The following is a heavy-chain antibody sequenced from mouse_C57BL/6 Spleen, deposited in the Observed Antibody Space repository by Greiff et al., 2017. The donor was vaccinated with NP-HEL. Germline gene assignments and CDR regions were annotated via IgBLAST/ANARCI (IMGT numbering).Heavy chain of an antibody. CDR1: GYTFSSYW. CDR2: IDPSDSYT. Sequence: QVQLQQPGAELVKPGASVKLSCKASGYTFSSYWMQWVKQRPGQGLEWIGEIDPSDSYTNYNQKFKGKATLTVDTSSSTAYMQLSSLTSEDSAVYYCARSISYYGSSYPYWGQGTLVTVSA. V-gene: IGHV1-50*01. D-gene: IGHD1-1*01. CDR3: ARSISYYGSSYPY. J-gene: IGHJ3*01.